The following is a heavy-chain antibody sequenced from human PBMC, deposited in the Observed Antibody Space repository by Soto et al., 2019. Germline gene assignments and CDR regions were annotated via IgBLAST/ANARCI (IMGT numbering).Heavy chain of an antibody. Sequence: QVQLVESGGGVVQPGRSLRISCAASGFTFSNYGMHWVRQAPGKGLEWVAVVSYDGSNKYYSDSVKGRFTISRDNFKHTLYLQMNSLRAEETAVYYCARDLQRKLPHEPRWGMDVWGQGTTVTVSS. D-gene: IGHD2-15*01. CDR2: VSYDGSNK. CDR1: GFTFSNYG. CDR3: ARDLQRKLPHEPRWGMDV. V-gene: IGHV3-33*01. J-gene: IGHJ6*02.